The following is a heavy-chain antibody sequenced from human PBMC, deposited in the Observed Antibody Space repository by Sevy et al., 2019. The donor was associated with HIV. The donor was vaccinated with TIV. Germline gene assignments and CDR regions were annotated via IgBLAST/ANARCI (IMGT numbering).Heavy chain of an antibody. Sequence: GESLKISCKASGYTFTRYWIGWVRQMPGKGLEWMGIIYPGDSTTRYSPSFQGQVTISADKSISTAYLQWSSLKASDTAMFYGARLFARSGYYSPSYYFDSWGQGTLVTVSS. V-gene: IGHV5-51*01. J-gene: IGHJ4*02. D-gene: IGHD3-22*01. CDR2: IYPGDSTT. CDR3: ARLFARSGYYSPSYYFDS. CDR1: GYTFTRYW.